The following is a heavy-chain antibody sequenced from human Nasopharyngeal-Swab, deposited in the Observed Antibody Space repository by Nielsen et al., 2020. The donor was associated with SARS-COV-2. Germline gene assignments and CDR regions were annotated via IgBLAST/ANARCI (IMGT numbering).Heavy chain of an antibody. CDR2: ISGRGTTI. CDR3: ARDGEYNYGSPFDY. CDR1: GFTFNDYY. D-gene: IGHD5-18*01. Sequence: GESLKISCTASGFTFNDYYMSWVRQAPGKGLEWLSYISGRGTTIYYAASVRGRFTISRDNAKNSLYLQMNSLRAEDTAVYYCARDGEYNYGSPFDYWGQGTLVTVSS. V-gene: IGHV3-11*04. J-gene: IGHJ4*02.